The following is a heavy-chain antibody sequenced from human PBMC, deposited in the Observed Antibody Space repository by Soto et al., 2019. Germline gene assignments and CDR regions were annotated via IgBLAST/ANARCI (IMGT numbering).Heavy chain of an antibody. D-gene: IGHD2-15*01. J-gene: IGHJ4*02. CDR2: IRSKANSYAT. Sequence: EVQLVESGGGLVQPGGSLKLSCAASGFTFSGSAMHWVRQASGKGLEWVGRIRSKANSYATAYAASVKGRFTISRDDSKDTAYLQMNSLKTEDTAVYYCTRHDGGYCSGGSCPPFDYWGQGTLVTVSS. CDR1: GFTFSGSA. V-gene: IGHV3-73*01. CDR3: TRHDGGYCSGGSCPPFDY.